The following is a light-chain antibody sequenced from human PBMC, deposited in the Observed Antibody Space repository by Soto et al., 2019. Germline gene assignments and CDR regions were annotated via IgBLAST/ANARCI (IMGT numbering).Light chain of an antibody. J-gene: IGKJ5*01. CDR3: QQRSNFIT. Sequence: EIVMTQSPATLSLSPGEIATLSCRASQSVSSYLALYQQKPGQAPRLLIYDASNRATSIPARFSGSGSGTDFTLTISSLESEDFAVYYCQQRSNFITFGQGTRLEIK. CDR1: QSVSSY. CDR2: DAS. V-gene: IGKV3-11*01.